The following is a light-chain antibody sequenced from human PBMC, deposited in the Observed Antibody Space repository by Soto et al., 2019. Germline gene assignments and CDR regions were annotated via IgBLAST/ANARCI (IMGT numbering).Light chain of an antibody. CDR3: QQYGSSPPYT. CDR1: ESVTNNY. CDR2: VAF. Sequence: EVVLTQSPGTLSLSPGERATLSCRASESVTNNYLAWYQHKPGQAPRLLIYVAFDRATGIPDRFSGSGSGTDFTLTISRLEPEDFAVYYCQQYGSSPPYTFGQGTKLEIK. J-gene: IGKJ2*01. V-gene: IGKV3-20*01.